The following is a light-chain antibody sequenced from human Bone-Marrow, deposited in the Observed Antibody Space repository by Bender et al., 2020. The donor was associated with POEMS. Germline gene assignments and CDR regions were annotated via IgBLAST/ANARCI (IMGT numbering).Light chain of an antibody. V-gene: IGLV2-8*01. CDR1: RSDIGGYDY. CDR2: DLT. J-gene: IGLJ2*01. Sequence: QSALTQPPSASGSPGQSVTISCTGTRSDIGGYDYVSWYRQDPGKAPQLIIYDLTKRPSGVPDRFSGSKSGNTASLTVSGLQVEDEADYFCSSSAGTFNLIFGGGTKLTVL. CDR3: SSSAGTFNLI.